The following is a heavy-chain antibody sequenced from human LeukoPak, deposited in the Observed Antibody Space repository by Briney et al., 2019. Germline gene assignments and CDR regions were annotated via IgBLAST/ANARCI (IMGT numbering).Heavy chain of an antibody. J-gene: IGHJ4*02. CDR1: GFTFSSQG. V-gene: IGHV3-23*01. CDR2: ITGSGSIT. Sequence: GGSLRLSCAASGFTFSSQGMSWVRQAPGKGLEWVSSITGSGSITYYSDSVKGRFTISRDNSKNTVYLQLNSLRVEDTAVYYCAKMQGYFDYWGQGTLVTVSS. CDR3: AKMQGYFDY.